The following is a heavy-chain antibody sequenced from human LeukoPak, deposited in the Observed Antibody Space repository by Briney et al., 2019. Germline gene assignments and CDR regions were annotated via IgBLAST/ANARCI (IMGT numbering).Heavy chain of an antibody. Sequence: GGSLRLSCAASGFTFSSYAMSWVRQAPGKGLEWVSAITDNGGSTYYADSVKGRFTISRDNSKSTLYLQMSSLRAEDTAVYYCAKGPLPSTRDPWGQGTLVTVSS. D-gene: IGHD2-15*01. CDR2: ITDNGGST. CDR3: AKGPLPSTRDP. CDR1: GFTFSSYA. V-gene: IGHV3-23*01. J-gene: IGHJ5*02.